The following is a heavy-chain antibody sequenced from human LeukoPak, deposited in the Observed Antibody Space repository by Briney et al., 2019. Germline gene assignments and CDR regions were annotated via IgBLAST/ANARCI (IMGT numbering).Heavy chain of an antibody. D-gene: IGHD2-21*01. Sequence: GGSLRLSCAASGFTFSNYAINWVRQAPGKGLEWVSGISSTGGSTYYADSVKGRFTISRDNSKNTLYVQMNSLRAEDTAVYYCARIRGSSMFDIWGQGTMVTVSS. V-gene: IGHV3-23*01. CDR1: GFTFSNYA. J-gene: IGHJ3*02. CDR2: ISSTGGST. CDR3: ARIRGSSMFDI.